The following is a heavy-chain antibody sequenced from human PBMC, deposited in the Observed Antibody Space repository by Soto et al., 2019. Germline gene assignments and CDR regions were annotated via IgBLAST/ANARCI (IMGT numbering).Heavy chain of an antibody. CDR1: GFTFSSYA. J-gene: IGHJ4*02. CDR2: ISGSGGST. CDR3: TKGEAARPTLPPPQFDY. D-gene: IGHD6-6*01. Sequence: GGSLRLSCAASGFTFSSYAMSWVRQAPGKGLEWVSAISGSGGSTYYADSVKGRFTISRDNSKNTLYLQMNSLRAEDTAVYYCTKGEAARPTLPPPQFDYWGQGTLVTVSS. V-gene: IGHV3-23*01.